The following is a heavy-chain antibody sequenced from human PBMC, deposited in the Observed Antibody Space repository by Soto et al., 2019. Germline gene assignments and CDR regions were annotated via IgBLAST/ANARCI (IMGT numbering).Heavy chain of an antibody. CDR2: ISSSSSYI. V-gene: IGHV3-21*01. D-gene: IGHD3-16*01. Sequence: EVQLVESGGGLVKPGGSLRLSCAASGFTFSSYSMNWVRQAPGKGLEWVSSISSSSSYIYYADSVKGRFTISRDNAKNSLYLQKNSLRADDTAVYYCAGGIGVYYYYYGMDVWGQGTTVTVS. J-gene: IGHJ6*02. CDR3: AGGIGVYYYYYGMDV. CDR1: GFTFSSYS.